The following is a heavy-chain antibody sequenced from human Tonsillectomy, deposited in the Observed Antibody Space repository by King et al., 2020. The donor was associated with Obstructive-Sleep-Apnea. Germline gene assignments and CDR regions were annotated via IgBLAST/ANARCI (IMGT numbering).Heavy chain of an antibody. CDR1: GGSISSSSYY. CDR2: IYSSGST. D-gene: IGHD3-22*01. CDR3: ARDDYYDSSGYYSGDDAFDI. J-gene: IGHJ3*02. V-gene: IGHV4-39*07. Sequence: QLQESGPGLVKPSETLSLTCTVSGGSISSSSYYWGWIRQPPGKGVEWIGSIYSSGSTYYNPSLKGRVTISVDTSKNQFSLKLGSVTAADTAVYYCARDDYYDSSGYYSGDDAFDIWGQGTMVTVSS.